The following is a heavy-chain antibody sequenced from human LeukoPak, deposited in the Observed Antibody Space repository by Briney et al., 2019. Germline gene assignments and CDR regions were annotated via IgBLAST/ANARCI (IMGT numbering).Heavy chain of an antibody. Sequence: SETLSPTCTVPGASISSSSYYWGSLRQPPGKKQEWIGSIYYSGSTYYNPSLKSRVTISVDTSKNQFSLKLSSVTAADTAVYYCARGYSSSWYPPAAFDIWGQGTMVTVSS. J-gene: IGHJ3*02. CDR1: GASISSSSYY. V-gene: IGHV4-39*07. CDR2: IYYSGST. D-gene: IGHD6-13*01. CDR3: ARGYSSSWYPPAAFDI.